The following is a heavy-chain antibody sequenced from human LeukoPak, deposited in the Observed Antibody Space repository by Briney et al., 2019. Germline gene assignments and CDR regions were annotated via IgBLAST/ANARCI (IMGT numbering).Heavy chain of an antibody. D-gene: IGHD6-19*01. V-gene: IGHV1-18*01. J-gene: IGHJ4*02. CDR2: ISAYNGNT. Sequence: ASVKVSCKASGYTFSTYGISWVRQAPGQGLEWMAWISAYNGNTNYAQKFQGRVTMTTDTSTSTAYMELKSLRSDDTAVYYCARDPRKTYSSGWYYFVYWGQGTLVTVSS. CDR1: GYTFSTYG. CDR3: ARDPRKTYSSGWYYFVY.